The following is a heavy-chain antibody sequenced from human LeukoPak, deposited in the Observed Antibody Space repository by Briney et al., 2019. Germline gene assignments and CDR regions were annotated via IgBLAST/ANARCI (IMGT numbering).Heavy chain of an antibody. Sequence: PSETLSLTCTVSGGSISSGGYYWSWIRQHPGKGLEWIGYIYYSGSTYYNPSLESRVAISVDTSKNQFSLMLYSVTAADTAVYYCARVDSSTYYSSPWGQGALVTVSS. V-gene: IGHV4-31*03. CDR2: IYYSGST. J-gene: IGHJ5*02. CDR1: GGSISSGGYY. CDR3: ARVDSSTYYSSP. D-gene: IGHD3-22*01.